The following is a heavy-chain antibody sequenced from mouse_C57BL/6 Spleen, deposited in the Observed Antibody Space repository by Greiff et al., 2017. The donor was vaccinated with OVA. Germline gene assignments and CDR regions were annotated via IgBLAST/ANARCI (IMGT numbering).Heavy chain of an antibody. CDR1: GYTFTSYW. Sequence: VQLQQPGAELVKPGASVKLSCKASGYTFTSYWMQWVKQRPGQGLEWIGEIDPSDSYTNYNPKFQGKATLTVDTASSTAYMQLSSLTSEDSAVYYCARRIRGNYYGSSYVFDYWGQGTTLTVSS. CDR2: IDPSDSYT. V-gene: IGHV1-50*01. J-gene: IGHJ2*01. D-gene: IGHD1-1*01. CDR3: ARRIRGNYYGSSYVFDY.